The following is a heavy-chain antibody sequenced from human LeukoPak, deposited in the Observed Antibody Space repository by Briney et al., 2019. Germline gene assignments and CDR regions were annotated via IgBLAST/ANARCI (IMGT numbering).Heavy chain of an antibody. CDR2: ISDSGGST. Sequence: PGGSLGLSCAASGFTFSSYYMSWVRHAPAKGLEWVSAISDSGGSTYYADSAKGRFTISRDNSKNTLYLQMNSLRAEDTAVYYCARVPYGGNSYYYYYMDVWGKGTTVTVSS. CDR3: ARVPYGGNSYYYYYMDV. D-gene: IGHD4-23*01. V-gene: IGHV3-23*01. CDR1: GFTFSSYY. J-gene: IGHJ6*03.